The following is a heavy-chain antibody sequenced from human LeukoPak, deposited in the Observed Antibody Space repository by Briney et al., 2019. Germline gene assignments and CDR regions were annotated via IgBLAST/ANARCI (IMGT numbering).Heavy chain of an antibody. CDR2: IIPILGIA. V-gene: IGHV1-69*04. CDR1: GGTFSRYA. D-gene: IGHD5-18*01. Sequence: SVKVSFKASGGTFSRYAISWVRQAPGQGLEWMGRIIPILGIANYAQKFQGRVTITADKSTSTAYMELSSLRSEDTAVYYCARVDTAMVIDYWGQGTLVTVSS. J-gene: IGHJ4*02. CDR3: ARVDTAMVIDY.